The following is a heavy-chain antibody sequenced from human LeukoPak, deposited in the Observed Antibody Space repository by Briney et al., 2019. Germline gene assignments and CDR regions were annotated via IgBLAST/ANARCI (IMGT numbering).Heavy chain of an antibody. V-gene: IGHV3-7*01. J-gene: IGHJ6*03. CDR2: IKQDGSEK. CDR1: GFTFSSYW. CDR3: ARLSGYDLYYYYYMDV. Sequence: GGSLRLSCAASGFTFSSYWMSWVRQAPGKGLGWVANIKQDGSEKYYVDSVKGRFTISRDNAKNSLYLQMNSLRAEDTAVYYCARLSGYDLYYYYYMDVWGKGTTVTVSS. D-gene: IGHD5-12*01.